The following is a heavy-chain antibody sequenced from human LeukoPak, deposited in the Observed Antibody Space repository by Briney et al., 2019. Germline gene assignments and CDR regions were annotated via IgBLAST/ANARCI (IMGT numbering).Heavy chain of an antibody. CDR3: ARMGGYSGYATH. CDR2: ILYSGTT. CDR1: GGSISSYY. Sequence: SETLSLTCTVSGGSISSYYWSWIRQPPGKGLEWIGYILYSGTTNSNPSLKSRVNISLDTSNTQLSLKLTSVTAVDTAVYFCARMGGYSGYATHWGQGILVTVSS. V-gene: IGHV4-59*08. J-gene: IGHJ4*02. D-gene: IGHD5-12*01.